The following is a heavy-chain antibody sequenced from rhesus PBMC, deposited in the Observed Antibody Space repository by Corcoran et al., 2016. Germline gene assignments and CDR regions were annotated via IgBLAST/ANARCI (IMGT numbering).Heavy chain of an antibody. J-gene: IGHJ4*01. D-gene: IGHD3-28*01. CDR2: IYGSSGST. V-gene: IGHV4-76*01. Sequence: QVQLQESGPGVVKPSETLPLTCAVPGGSISSGYDWSWIRKPPGKGLEWIGYIYGSSGSTNYNPSLKNRVTISKDASKNQFSLKLSSVTAADTAVYYCARVGGSGYYAFDYWGQGVLVTVSS. CDR3: ARVGGSGYYAFDY. CDR1: GGSISSGYD.